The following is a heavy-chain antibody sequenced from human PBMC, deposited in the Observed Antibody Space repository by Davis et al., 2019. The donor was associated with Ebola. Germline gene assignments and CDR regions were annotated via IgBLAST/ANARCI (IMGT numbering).Heavy chain of an antibody. D-gene: IGHD2-2*01. J-gene: IGHJ6*02. CDR2: IYPGDSDT. CDR1: GSSFTSYW. CDR3: ARGGCSSTSCYWDYYYGMDV. Sequence: GESLKISCKDSGSSFTSYWIGWVRQMPGKGLACMGIIYPGDSDTRYSPYFQGQVTISADKSISTAYLQWSSLKAADTAMYYCARGGCSSTSCYWDYYYGMDVWGQGTTVTVSS. V-gene: IGHV5-51*01.